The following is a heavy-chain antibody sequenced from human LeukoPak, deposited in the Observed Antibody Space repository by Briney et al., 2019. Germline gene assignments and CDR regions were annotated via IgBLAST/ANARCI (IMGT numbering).Heavy chain of an antibody. J-gene: IGHJ4*02. V-gene: IGHV3-21*01. CDR2: ISSSSSYI. Sequence: GGSLTLSCAASGFTFSSYSMNWVRQAPGKGLEWVSSISSSSSYIYYADSVKGRFTISRDNAKNSLYLQMNSLRAEDTAVYYCAREGITTDVFDYWGQGTLFTVSS. CDR1: GFTFSSYS. CDR3: AREGITTDVFDY. D-gene: IGHD3-3*01.